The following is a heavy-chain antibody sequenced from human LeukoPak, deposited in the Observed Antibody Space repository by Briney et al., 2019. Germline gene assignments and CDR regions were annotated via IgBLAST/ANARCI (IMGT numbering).Heavy chain of an antibody. V-gene: IGHV2-5*01. CDR2: IYWNDDK. D-gene: IGHD5-18*01. Sequence: SGHTLVKPTQTLTLTCTFSGFSLSTSGVGVGWIRQPPGKAVECLALIYWNDDKRYSPSLKSRLTITKDTSKNQVILTMTNMDPVDTATYYCAHSANSYGYPTFDYWGQGTLVTVPS. CDR3: AHSANSYGYPTFDY. J-gene: IGHJ4*02. CDR1: GFSLSTSGVG.